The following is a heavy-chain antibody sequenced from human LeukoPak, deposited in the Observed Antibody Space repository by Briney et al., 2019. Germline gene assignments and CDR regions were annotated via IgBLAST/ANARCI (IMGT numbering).Heavy chain of an antibody. Sequence: SETLSLTCAVYGGSFSGYYWSWIRQPPGKGLEWIGEIYHSGSTNYNPSLKSRVTISVDKSKNQFSLKLSSVTAADTAVYYCAREGVLLWFGELFALDYWGQGTLVTVSS. J-gene: IGHJ4*02. D-gene: IGHD3-10*01. CDR3: AREGVLLWFGELFALDY. V-gene: IGHV4-34*01. CDR1: GGSFSGYY. CDR2: IYHSGST.